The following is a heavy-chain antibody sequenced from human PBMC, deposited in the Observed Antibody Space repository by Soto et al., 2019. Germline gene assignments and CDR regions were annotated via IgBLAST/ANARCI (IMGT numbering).Heavy chain of an antibody. CDR2: IKQDGSEK. CDR1: GFTFSRYW. Sequence: EVQLVESGGGLVQPGGSLRLSCAASGFTFSRYWMSWVRQAPGKGLEWVANIKQDGSEKYYVDSVKGRFTISRDNAKNSLSLQMNSLRAEDTAVYYCARDVVAATPGVDYWGQGTLVTVSS. D-gene: IGHD2-15*01. CDR3: ARDVVAATPGVDY. V-gene: IGHV3-7*01. J-gene: IGHJ4*02.